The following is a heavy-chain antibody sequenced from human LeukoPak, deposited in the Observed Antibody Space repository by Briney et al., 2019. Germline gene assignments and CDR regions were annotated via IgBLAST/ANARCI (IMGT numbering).Heavy chain of an antibody. D-gene: IGHD3-10*01. CDR3: AKGVSYYGSGSYYSYNWFDP. CDR1: GFTFGSSS. J-gene: IGHJ5*02. V-gene: IGHV3-30-3*01. CDR2: ISNDGSNK. Sequence: GGPFRLSCAASGFTFGSSSMHWVRQAPGKGLEWVAVISNDGSNKFYADSVKGRFTISRNHSKNTLYLQMNSLRAEDTAVYYCAKGVSYYGSGSYYSYNWFDPWGQGNLGSVSS.